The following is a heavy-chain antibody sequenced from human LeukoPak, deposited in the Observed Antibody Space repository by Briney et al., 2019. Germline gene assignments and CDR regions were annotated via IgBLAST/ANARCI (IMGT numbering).Heavy chain of an antibody. CDR3: ARHAGSGSFYNCFYP. D-gene: IGHD3-10*01. Sequence: PSETLSLTCTVSGGSISSYYWSWIRQPPGKGLEWIGYIYYSGSTNYNPSLRSRVTISVDTSKNQFSLKLSSVTAADTAVYYCARHAGSGSFYNCFYPWGQGTLVTVSS. V-gene: IGHV4-59*08. CDR1: GGSISSYY. J-gene: IGHJ5*02. CDR2: IYYSGST.